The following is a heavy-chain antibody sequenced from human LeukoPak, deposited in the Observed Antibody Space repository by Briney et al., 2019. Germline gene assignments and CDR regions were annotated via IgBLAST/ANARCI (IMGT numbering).Heavy chain of an antibody. CDR3: ARTVWISSSYYYYYYYMDV. D-gene: IGHD6-6*01. Sequence: SETLSLTCAVYGGSFSGYYWSWIRQPPGKGLEWIGEINHSGSTNYNPSLKSRVTISVDTSKNQFSLKLSSVTAADTAVYYCARTVWISSSYYYYYYYMDVWGKGTTVTISS. V-gene: IGHV4-34*01. CDR1: GGSFSGYY. J-gene: IGHJ6*03. CDR2: INHSGST.